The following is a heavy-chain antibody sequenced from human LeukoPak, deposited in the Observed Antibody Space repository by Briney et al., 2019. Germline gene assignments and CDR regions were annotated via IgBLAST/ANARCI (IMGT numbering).Heavy chain of an antibody. D-gene: IGHD3-10*01. CDR3: AKDMGYGSGSYGFDY. CDR2: ISWNSGSI. V-gene: IGHV3-9*01. CDR1: GFTFDDYA. J-gene: IGHJ4*02. Sequence: GRSLRLSCAAPGFTFDDYAMHWVRHAPGKGLEGVSGISWNSGSIGYADSVKGRFTISRDNAKNSLYLQMNSLRAEDTALYYCAKDMGYGSGSYGFDYWGQGTLVTVSS.